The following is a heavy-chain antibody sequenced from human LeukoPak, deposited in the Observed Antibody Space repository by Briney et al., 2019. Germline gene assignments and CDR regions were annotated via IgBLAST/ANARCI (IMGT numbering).Heavy chain of an antibody. D-gene: IGHD6-13*01. V-gene: IGHV3-23*01. CDR2: ISGSGGTT. Sequence: GGSLRLSCAASGVTFSDYAMSWVRQAPRKGLEWVPTISGSGGTTYYADSVKGRFTISRDNSKNTVYLQMNSLRAEDTAIYYCAKAVSSWYGDCHYWGQGTLVTVSS. CDR3: AKAVSSWYGDCHY. CDR1: GVTFSDYA. J-gene: IGHJ4*02.